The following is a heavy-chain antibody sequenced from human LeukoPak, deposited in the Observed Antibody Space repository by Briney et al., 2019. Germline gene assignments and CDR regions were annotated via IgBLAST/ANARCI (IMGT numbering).Heavy chain of an antibody. Sequence: SEALSLTCTVSGDSISSSSYYWGWIRQPPGKGLEWIGNIYYSGSTYYNPSLKSRVTISVDTSKNQFSLKLSSVTAADTAVHYCARHGLSMVRGVRYYYGMDVWGQGTTVTVSS. V-gene: IGHV4-39*01. CDR3: ARHGLSMVRGVRYYYGMDV. CDR2: IYYSGST. CDR1: GDSISSSSYY. D-gene: IGHD3-10*01. J-gene: IGHJ6*02.